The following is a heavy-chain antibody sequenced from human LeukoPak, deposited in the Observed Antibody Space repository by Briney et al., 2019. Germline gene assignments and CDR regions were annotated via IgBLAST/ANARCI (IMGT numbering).Heavy chain of an antibody. CDR1: GFSFSSNE. Sequence: GGSLRLSCAASGFSFSSNEMNWVRQAPGKGLEWISYISRSGSVIYYAESVKGRFTISRDNARNSLFLQMNSLRAEDTAVYYCARVLRYCSGGNCYSGGLGYMDVWGKGTTVTISS. CDR3: ARVLRYCSGGNCYSGGLGYMDV. J-gene: IGHJ6*03. D-gene: IGHD2-15*01. V-gene: IGHV3-48*03. CDR2: ISRSGSVI.